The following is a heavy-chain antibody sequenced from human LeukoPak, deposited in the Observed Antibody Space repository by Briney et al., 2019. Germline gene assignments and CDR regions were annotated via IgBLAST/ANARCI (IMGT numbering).Heavy chain of an antibody. CDR3: ARVGEYCSSTSCYGYYYGMDV. D-gene: IGHD2-2*01. Sequence: SETLSLTCTVSGGSISSYYWSWIRQPAGKGLEWIGRIYTSGSTNYNPSLKSRVTMSVDTSKNQFSLRLSSVTAADTAVYYCARVGEYCSSTSCYGYYYGMDVWGQGTTVTVSS. CDR1: GGSISSYY. J-gene: IGHJ6*02. CDR2: IYTSGST. V-gene: IGHV4-4*07.